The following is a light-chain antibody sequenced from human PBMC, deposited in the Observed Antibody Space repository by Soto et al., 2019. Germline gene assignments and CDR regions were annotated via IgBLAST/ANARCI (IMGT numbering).Light chain of an antibody. V-gene: IGKV3-20*01. J-gene: IGKJ4*01. CDR3: EYYGTSIT. CDR1: QSISNNH. CDR2: GTS. Sequence: EIVLTQSPGTLSLSPGERVTLSCRASQSISNNHLAWYQQKPGQAPRLLIHGTSNRATGIPDRFSGSGSGTDLTLTFSGLEPEDFAVYYCEYYGTSITFGGGTKVDIK.